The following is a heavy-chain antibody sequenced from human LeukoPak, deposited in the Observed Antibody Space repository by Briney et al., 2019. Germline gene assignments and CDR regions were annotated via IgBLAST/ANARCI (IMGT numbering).Heavy chain of an antibody. V-gene: IGHV4-30-2*01. CDR3: ARGMSGYCSSTSCKYYYYGMDV. CDR2: IYHSRST. D-gene: IGHD2-2*01. CDR1: GGSISSRGYS. Sequence: SETLSLTCAVSGGSISSRGYSWSWIRQPPGKGLEWIGYIYHSRSTYYNPSLKSRVTISVDRSKNQFSLKLSSVTAADTAVYYCARGMSGYCSSTSCKYYYYGMDVWGQGTTVTVSS. J-gene: IGHJ6*02.